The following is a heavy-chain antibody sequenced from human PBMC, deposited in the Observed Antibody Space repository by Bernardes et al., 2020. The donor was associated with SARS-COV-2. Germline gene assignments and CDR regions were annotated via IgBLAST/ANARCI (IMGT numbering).Heavy chain of an antibody. CDR3: AKDRLYYDILTGYYPSEYYYYYYGMDV. Sequence: LRLSCAASGFTFSSYGMHWVRQAPGKGLEWVAVISYDGSNKYYADSVKGRFTISRDNSKNTLYLQMNSLRAEDTAVYYCAKDRLYYDILTGYYPSEYYYYYYGMDVWGQGTTVTVSS. CDR1: GFTFSSYG. CDR2: ISYDGSNK. J-gene: IGHJ6*02. D-gene: IGHD3-9*01. V-gene: IGHV3-30*18.